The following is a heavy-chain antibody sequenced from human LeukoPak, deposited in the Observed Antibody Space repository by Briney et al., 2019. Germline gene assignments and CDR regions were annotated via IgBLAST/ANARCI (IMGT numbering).Heavy chain of an antibody. CDR2: MNPNSGNT. D-gene: IGHD3-10*01. V-gene: IGHV1-8*01. CDR3: ARGASMVRGVIPVYYYGMDV. Sequence: AASVTVSCTASGYTFTSYDINWVRQATGQGLEWMGWMNPNSGNTGYAQKFQGRVTMTRNTSISTAYMELSSLRSEDTAVYYCARGASMVRGVIPVYYYGMDVWGQGTTVTVSS. J-gene: IGHJ6*02. CDR1: GYTFTSYD.